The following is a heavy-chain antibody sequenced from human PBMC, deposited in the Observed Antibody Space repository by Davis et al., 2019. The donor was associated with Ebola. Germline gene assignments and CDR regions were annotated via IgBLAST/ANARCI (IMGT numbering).Heavy chain of an antibody. CDR1: GGSFSGYY. Sequence: MPSETLSLTCAVYGGSFSGYYWSWIRQPPGKGLEWIGEINHSGSTNYNPSLKSRVTISVDTSKNQFSLKLSSVIAADTAVYYCARSRWFRGRDAFDIWGQGTMVTVSS. V-gene: IGHV4-34*01. CDR2: INHSGST. J-gene: IGHJ3*02. D-gene: IGHD3-10*01. CDR3: ARSRWFRGRDAFDI.